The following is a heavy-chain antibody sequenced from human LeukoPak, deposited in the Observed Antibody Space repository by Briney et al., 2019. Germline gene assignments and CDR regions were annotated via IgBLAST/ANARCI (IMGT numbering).Heavy chain of an antibody. Sequence: ASVKVSCKASGYTFTSYGISWVRQSPGQGLEWMGWISAYNGNTNYAQKLQGRVTMTTDTSTSTAYMELRSLRSDDTAVYYCARGGFSGSYLDDAFDIWGQGTMVTVSS. CDR1: GYTFTSYG. CDR2: ISAYNGNT. J-gene: IGHJ3*02. CDR3: ARGGFSGSYLDDAFDI. D-gene: IGHD1-26*01. V-gene: IGHV1-18*01.